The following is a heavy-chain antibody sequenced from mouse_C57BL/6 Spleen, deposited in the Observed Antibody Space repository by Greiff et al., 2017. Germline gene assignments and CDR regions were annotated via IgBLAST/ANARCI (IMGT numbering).Heavy chain of an antibody. J-gene: IGHJ2*01. Sequence: VQLQQPGAELVMPGASVKLSCKASGYTFTSYWMHWVKQRPGQGLEWIGEIDPSDSYTNYTQKFKGQSTLTVDKSSSTAYMQLSSLTSEDSAVYYCARGGYYGSSLCFVYRGQGTTLTVSS. V-gene: IGHV1-69*01. CDR1: GYTFTSYW. D-gene: IGHD1-1*01. CDR2: IDPSDSYT. CDR3: ARGGYYGSSLCFVY.